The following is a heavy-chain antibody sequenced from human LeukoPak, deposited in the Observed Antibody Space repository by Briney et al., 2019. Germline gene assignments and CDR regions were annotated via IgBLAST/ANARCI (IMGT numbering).Heavy chain of an antibody. CDR2: IYSGGST. J-gene: IGHJ3*02. CDR3: AKTRAVWDSDVFDI. D-gene: IGHD3-16*01. CDR1: GFTFSNAW. Sequence: GGSLRLSCAASGFTFSNAWMSWVRQAPGKGLEWVSVIYSGGSTYSADSVKGRFTISRDTSKNTLYLQMNSLRAEDTAVYYCAKTRAVWDSDVFDIWGQGTMVIVSS. V-gene: IGHV3-53*01.